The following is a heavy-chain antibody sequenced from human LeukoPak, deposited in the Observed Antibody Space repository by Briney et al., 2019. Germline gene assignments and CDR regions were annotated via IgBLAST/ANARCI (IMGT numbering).Heavy chain of an antibody. CDR2: IYHSGST. J-gene: IGHJ3*02. Sequence: PSETLSLTCTVSGYSISSGYYWGWIRQPPGKGLEWIGSIYHSGSTYYNPSLKSRVTISVDTSKNQFSLKLSSVTAADTAVYYCARGTVTHDAFDIWGQGTMVTVSS. CDR1: GYSISSGYY. V-gene: IGHV4-38-2*02. D-gene: IGHD4-11*01. CDR3: ARGTVTHDAFDI.